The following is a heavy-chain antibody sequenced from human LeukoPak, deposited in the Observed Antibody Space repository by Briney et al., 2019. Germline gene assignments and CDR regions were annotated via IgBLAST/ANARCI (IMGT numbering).Heavy chain of an antibody. CDR1: RTSFSGYY. CDR2: INHTGST. J-gene: IGHJ4*02. Sequence: TSETLSLTCAVYRTSFSGYYWSWIRQPPGKGLEWIGEINHTGSTNYNPSLEHRVTISVDPSKSQLSLHLTSVTAADTAVYYCSRGDYWGQGTLVTVS. V-gene: IGHV4-34*01. CDR3: SRGDY.